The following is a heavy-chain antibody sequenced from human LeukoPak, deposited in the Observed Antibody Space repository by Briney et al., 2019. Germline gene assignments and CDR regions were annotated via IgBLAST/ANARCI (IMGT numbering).Heavy chain of an antibody. D-gene: IGHD2-21*01. J-gene: IGHJ4*02. V-gene: IGHV3-48*03. CDR3: ARWGLSYTIDY. CDR2: ISSSGSTI. Sequence: SGGSLRLSCAASGFTFSSYEMNWVRQAPGKGLEWVSYISSSGSTIYYADSVKGRFTISRDNAKNSLYLQMNSLRAEDTAVYSCARWGLSYTIDYWGQGTLVTVSS. CDR1: GFTFSSYE.